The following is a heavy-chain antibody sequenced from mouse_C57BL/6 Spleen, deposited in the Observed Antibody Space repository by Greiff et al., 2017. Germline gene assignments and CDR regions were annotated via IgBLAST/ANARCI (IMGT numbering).Heavy chain of an antibody. Sequence: QVQLQQSGAELVKPGASVTISCKASGYTFTDYYINWVKQRPGQGLEWIGKIRPGSGSTYYNEKFKGKATLTADKSSSTAYMQLSSLTSEDSAVYFWGTAQALAWFAYWGQGTLVTVAA. V-gene: IGHV1-77*01. J-gene: IGHJ3*01. CDR2: IRPGSGST. D-gene: IGHD3-2*02. CDR3: GTAQALAWFAY. CDR1: GYTFTDYY.